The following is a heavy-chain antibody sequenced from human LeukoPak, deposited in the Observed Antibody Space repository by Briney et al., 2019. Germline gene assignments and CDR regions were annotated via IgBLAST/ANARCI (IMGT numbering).Heavy chain of an antibody. CDR2: ITISGHTK. V-gene: IGHV3-48*03. J-gene: IGHJ5*02. CDR3: ARGDPHADL. CDR1: GFAFSTYE. Sequence: GGSLRLSCAASGFAFSTYEMSWVRQAPGKWLEWIADITISGHTKNYADSVKGRFTISRDNARSSLYLQMNSLRVEDTGVFYCARGDPHADLWGQGTLVTVSS.